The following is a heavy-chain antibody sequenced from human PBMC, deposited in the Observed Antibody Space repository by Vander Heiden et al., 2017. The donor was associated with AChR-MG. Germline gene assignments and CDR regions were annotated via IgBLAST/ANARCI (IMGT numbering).Heavy chain of an antibody. J-gene: IGHJ4*02. D-gene: IGHD5-12*01. V-gene: IGHV4-34*01. CDR1: GGCLRGYY. Sequence: QVQLQQWGAGLLKPSETLSLTCAVYGGCLRGYYWTWLRQPPGKGLEWIGAINHSGSTNYNPSLKRRVAISVDTTKNQFALKLSSVTAADTAVYYCARGQRWLQSNFDYWGQGTLVTVSS. CDR2: INHSGST. CDR3: ARGQRWLQSNFDY.